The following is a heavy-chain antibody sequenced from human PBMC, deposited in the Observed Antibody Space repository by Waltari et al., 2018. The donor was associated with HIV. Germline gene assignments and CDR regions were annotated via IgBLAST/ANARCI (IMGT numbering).Heavy chain of an antibody. CDR1: RDVLPTFS. J-gene: IGHJ4*02. CDR3: AASPERPGFEAPLFFFDY. Sequence: VQLVQSGAEMKKPGSSVRVSCTCSRDVLPTFSFNWLRQAPGQRPEWMAEIPPVFGTTDYARKFRGRVTLSADKSASTIYMDLRSLSSGDTAVYYCAASPERPGFEAPLFFFDYWGQGTLITVSS. D-gene: IGHD5-12*01. CDR2: IPPVFGTT. V-gene: IGHV1-69*13.